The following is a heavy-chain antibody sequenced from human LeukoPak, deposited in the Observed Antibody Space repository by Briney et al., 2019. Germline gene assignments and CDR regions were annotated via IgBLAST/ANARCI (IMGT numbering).Heavy chain of an antibody. D-gene: IGHD2-2*02. CDR1: GGSIRSSYYY. V-gene: IGHV4-39*01. Sequence: SETLPLTCTVSGGSIRSSYYYWGWIRQPPGKGLEWIGNIYYSGNTYYNPSLKSRVTISVDTSNNQFSLKLSSVTATDTAIYYCARRGYCASASCYRVFDYWGQGTLVTVSS. J-gene: IGHJ4*02. CDR3: ARRGYCASASCYRVFDY. CDR2: IYYSGNT.